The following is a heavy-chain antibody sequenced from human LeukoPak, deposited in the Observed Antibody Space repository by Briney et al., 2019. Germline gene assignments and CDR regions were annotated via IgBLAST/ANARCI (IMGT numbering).Heavy chain of an antibody. CDR2: IIPIFGTA. CDR1: GGTFSSYA. V-gene: IGHV1-69*06. CDR3: ASGYCSSTSCPMGNFDY. D-gene: IGHD2-2*01. J-gene: IGHJ4*02. Sequence: GASVKVSCKASGGTFSSYAISWVRQAPGQGLEWMGGIIPIFGTANYAQKFQGRVTITADKSTSTAYMELSSLRSEDTAVYYCASGYCSSTSCPMGNFDYWGQGTLVTVSS.